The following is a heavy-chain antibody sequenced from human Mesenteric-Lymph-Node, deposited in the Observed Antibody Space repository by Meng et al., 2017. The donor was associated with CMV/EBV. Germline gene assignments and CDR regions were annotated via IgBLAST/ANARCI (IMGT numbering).Heavy chain of an antibody. CDR3: ARLLCSTTSCHYYYYNMDV. CDR1: GYTFSSYW. J-gene: IGHJ6*02. V-gene: IGHV5-51*01. Sequence: KVSCKGSGYTFSSYWIGWVRQMPGKGLEWMGIIYPSDSDTRYSPSFQGQVTISADKSISTAYLQWSSLKASDTAMYYCARLLCSTTSCHYYYYNMDVWGQGTTVTVSS. D-gene: IGHD2-2*01. CDR2: IYPSDSDT.